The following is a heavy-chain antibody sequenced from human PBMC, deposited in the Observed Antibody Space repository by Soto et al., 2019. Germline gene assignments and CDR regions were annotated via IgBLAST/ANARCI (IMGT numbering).Heavy chain of an antibody. V-gene: IGHV4-4*02. D-gene: IGHD3-22*01. CDR3: ARVGSSAYYYFDY. Sequence: SETLSLTCAVSSGSISSSNWWSWVRQPPGKGLEWIGEIYHSGNTNYNPSLKSRVTISIDKSKNHFSLNLSSVTAADTAVYYCARVGSSAYYYFDYWGQGTLVTVS. CDR2: IYHSGNT. CDR1: SGSISSSNW. J-gene: IGHJ4*02.